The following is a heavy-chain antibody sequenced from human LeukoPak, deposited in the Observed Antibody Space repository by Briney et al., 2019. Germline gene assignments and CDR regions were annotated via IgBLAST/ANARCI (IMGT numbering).Heavy chain of an antibody. Sequence: GGSLRLSCAASGFTFSNYAMHWVRQAPGKGLEWVAVISYDGSNKYYADSVKGRFTISRDNSKNTLYLQMNSLRAEDTAVYYCASERFPEVTVGYFDYWGQGTLVTVSS. CDR1: GFTFSNYA. D-gene: IGHD1-14*01. V-gene: IGHV3-30-3*01. CDR2: ISYDGSNK. CDR3: ASERFPEVTVGYFDY. J-gene: IGHJ4*02.